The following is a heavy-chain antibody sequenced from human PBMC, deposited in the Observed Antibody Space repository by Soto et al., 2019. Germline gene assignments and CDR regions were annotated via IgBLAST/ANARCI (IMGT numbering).Heavy chain of an antibody. CDR1: RFTFSSYS. J-gene: IGHJ4*02. V-gene: IGHV3-48*01. CDR2: ISSSSSSI. D-gene: IGHD3-9*01. CDR3: AREEVGRFFDWFDY. Sequence: GGSLRLSCAASRFTFSSYSMNWVRQAPGKGLEWVSYISSSSSSIYYADSVKGRFTISRDKAKNSLYLQMNSLRAEDTAVYYCAREEVGRFFDWFDYWGQGTLVTVSS.